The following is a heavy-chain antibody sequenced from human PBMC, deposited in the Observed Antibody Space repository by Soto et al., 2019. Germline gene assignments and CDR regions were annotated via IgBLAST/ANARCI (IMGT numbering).Heavy chain of an antibody. CDR1: GGTFSSYA. J-gene: IGHJ4*02. Sequence: QVQLVQSGAEVKKPGSSVKVSCKASGGTFSSYAISWVRQVPGQGLEWMGGIIPIFGTANYAQKFQGRVTITADESTSTAYMELSSLRSEDTTVYYCARAAGLELRWGVFFYWGQGTLVTVSS. CDR2: IIPIFGTA. D-gene: IGHD1-7*01. CDR3: ARAAGLELRWGVFFY. V-gene: IGHV1-69*01.